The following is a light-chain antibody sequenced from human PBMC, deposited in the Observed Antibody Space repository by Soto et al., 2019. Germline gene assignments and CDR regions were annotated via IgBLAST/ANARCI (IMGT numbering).Light chain of an antibody. CDR1: QCVNKY. Sequence: EIVLSQSPATLSLSPGERASLSCRASQCVNKYLVWYQQNPGQAPRLLIYGAFNRATGIPTRFSGSGSGTDYTLTISRLEPEDFAFYYCQQRSDWPRTFGQGTKVEIK. V-gene: IGKV3-11*01. J-gene: IGKJ1*01. CDR3: QQRSDWPRT. CDR2: GAF.